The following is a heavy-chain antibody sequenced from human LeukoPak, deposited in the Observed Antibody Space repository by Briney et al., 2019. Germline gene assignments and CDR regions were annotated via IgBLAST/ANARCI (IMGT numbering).Heavy chain of an antibody. J-gene: IGHJ3*02. Sequence: ASVKVSCKVSGYTLTELSMHWVRQAPGKGLEWMGGFDPEDGETIYAQKFQGRVNMTEDTSTDTAYMELSSLRSEDTAVYYCATDSRGVGNAFDIWGQGTMVTVSS. D-gene: IGHD3-10*01. CDR3: ATDSRGVGNAFDI. CDR1: GYTLTELS. CDR2: FDPEDGET. V-gene: IGHV1-24*01.